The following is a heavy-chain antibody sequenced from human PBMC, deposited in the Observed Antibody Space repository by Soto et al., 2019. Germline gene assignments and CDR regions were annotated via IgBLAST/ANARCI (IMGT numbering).Heavy chain of an antibody. CDR3: ARWGNWKVADY. V-gene: IGHV3-33*01. Sequence: QVQLVESGGGVVQPGMSLRLSCAASGFTFGSHGMHWVRQGPGKGLEWVAVIWYDGSNKVYADSVKGRFTISRENSKNMLFLEMNSLRVEDTATYHCARWGNWKVADYWGQGTLVTVSS. J-gene: IGHJ4*02. CDR1: GFTFGSHG. CDR2: IWYDGSNK. D-gene: IGHD1-1*01.